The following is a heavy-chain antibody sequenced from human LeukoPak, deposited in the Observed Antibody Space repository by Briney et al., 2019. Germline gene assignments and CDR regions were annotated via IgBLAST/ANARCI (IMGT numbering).Heavy chain of an antibody. Sequence: ASVKVSCKASGYTFTSYFMYWMRQAPGQGLEWMGLINPRGGTTRYAQKFQGSVTMTRDTSTSTVYMELSSLRSDDTAVYYCARVATRAFDIWGQGTMVTVSS. CDR3: ARVATRAFDI. J-gene: IGHJ3*02. D-gene: IGHD1-26*01. CDR2: INPRGGTT. CDR1: GYTFTSYF. V-gene: IGHV1-46*01.